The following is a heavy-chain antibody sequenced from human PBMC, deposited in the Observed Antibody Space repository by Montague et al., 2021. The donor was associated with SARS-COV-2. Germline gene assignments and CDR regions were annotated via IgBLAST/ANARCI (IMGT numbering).Heavy chain of an antibody. V-gene: IGHV4-59*01. Sequence: SETLSLTCSVSGGSTSNYYCTWIRQSPGKGLQLIGYIFNTGSTKFNPYLKSRVSMTLDTDKNNFSLRLSAVTAADTDRDYCARAQNICFIANCVNYFDLWGLGALVTVSS. J-gene: IGHJ4*02. CDR2: IFNTGST. CDR1: GGSTSNYY. D-gene: IGHD2-15*01. CDR3: ARAQNICFIANCVNYFDL.